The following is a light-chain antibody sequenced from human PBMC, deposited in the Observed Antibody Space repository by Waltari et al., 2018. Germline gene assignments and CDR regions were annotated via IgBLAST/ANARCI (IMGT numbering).Light chain of an antibody. CDR3: QHYYRAPHT. Sequence: DIVMTQSPDSLAVYLGARATIPCKSSQSVLNSSNNKNPLPWYQQKSGQSPKLLIYWASTRESGVPDRFSGSGSGTAFTLTISSLQAEDVAIYYCQHYYRAPHTFGQGTKLEIK. J-gene: IGKJ2*01. CDR1: QSVLNSSNNKNP. CDR2: WAS. V-gene: IGKV4-1*01.